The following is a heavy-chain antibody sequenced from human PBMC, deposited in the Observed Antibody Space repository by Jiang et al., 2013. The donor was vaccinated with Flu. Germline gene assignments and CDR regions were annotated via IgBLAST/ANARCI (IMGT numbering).Heavy chain of an antibody. Sequence: EVKKPGASVKVSCKVSGDTLAELPMHWVRQAPGKGLEWMGGFDPEKADTVYAQKFQDRVTLTEDAYTDTAYLELSSLRSDDTAVYYCVTTTFNWNYHYFDFWGQGTLVSVAS. V-gene: IGHV1-24*01. J-gene: IGHJ4*02. CDR3: VTTTFNWNYHYFDF. CDR2: FDPEKADT. CDR1: GDTLAELP. D-gene: IGHD1-7*01.